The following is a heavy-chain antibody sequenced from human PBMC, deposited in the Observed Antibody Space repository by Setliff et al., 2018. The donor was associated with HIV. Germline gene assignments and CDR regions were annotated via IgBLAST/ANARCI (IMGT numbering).Heavy chain of an antibody. D-gene: IGHD3-16*01. CDR2: IYGDDTT. Sequence: GGSLRLSCAASGLSVSMSYMNWVRQAPGKGLEWVSIIYGDDTTDHADSVKGRFAISRVNSNNMLYLQMNILSRDYTVVYYYERVPASTAYYARFDYWGQGAPVAVSS. CDR1: GLSVSMSY. J-gene: IGHJ4*02. V-gene: IGHV3-66*02. CDR3: ERVPASTAYYARFDY.